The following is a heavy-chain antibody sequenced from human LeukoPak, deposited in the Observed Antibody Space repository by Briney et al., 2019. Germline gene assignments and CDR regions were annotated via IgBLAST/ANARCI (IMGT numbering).Heavy chain of an antibody. Sequence: PGGSLRLSCTASGFTVSSKYMSWVRQAPGKGLKWVSVIYSGGTTYYADSVEGRFTISRDNSKNTLYLQMNSLRAEDTAVYYCGYCSSTSCYADFDYWGQGTLVTVSS. CDR2: IYSGGTT. CDR3: GYCSSTSCYADFDY. D-gene: IGHD2-2*01. CDR1: GFTVSSKY. J-gene: IGHJ4*02. V-gene: IGHV3-66*01.